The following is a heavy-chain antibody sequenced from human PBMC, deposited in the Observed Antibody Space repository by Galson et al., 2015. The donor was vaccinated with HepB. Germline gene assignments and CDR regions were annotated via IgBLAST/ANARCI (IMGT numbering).Heavy chain of an antibody. V-gene: IGHV3-23*01. J-gene: IGHJ4*02. Sequence: SLRLSCAASGFTFSSYAMSWVRQAPGKGLEWVSAISGSGGSTYYADSVKGRFTISRDNSENTLYLQMNSLRAEDTAVYYCANTRSTSSGFFDYWGQGTLVTVSS. D-gene: IGHD2-2*01. CDR1: GFTFSSYA. CDR2: ISGSGGST. CDR3: ANTRSTSSGFFDY.